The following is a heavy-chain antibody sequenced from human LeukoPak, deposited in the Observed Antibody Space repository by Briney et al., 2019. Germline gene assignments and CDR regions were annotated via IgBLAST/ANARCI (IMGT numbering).Heavy chain of an antibody. J-gene: IGHJ4*02. V-gene: IGHV6-1*01. D-gene: IGHD4-11*01. CDR1: GDSVSSNTAA. CDR2: TYYRSKWFR. CDR3: ARKGTVTTPFDY. Sequence: SQTLSLTCAISGDSVSSNTAAWNWIRQSPSRGLEWLGRTYYRSKWFRGYAVSVKSRITIDADTSKNQFSLQLNSVTPEDTAVYYCARKGTVTTPFDYWGQGILVTVSS.